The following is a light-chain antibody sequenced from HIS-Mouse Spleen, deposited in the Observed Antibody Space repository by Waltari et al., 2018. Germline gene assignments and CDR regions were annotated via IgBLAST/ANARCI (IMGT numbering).Light chain of an antibody. CDR1: QSVSSSY. CDR3: QQYGSSPPIT. J-gene: IGKJ5*01. Sequence: EIVLTQSSGTLSLSPGERATLSCRASQSVSSSYLAWYQQKPGQAPRLLNYGASSRATGIPDRFSGSGSGTDFTVTISRLEPEDFAVYYCQQYGSSPPITFGQGTRLEIK. CDR2: GAS. V-gene: IGKV3-20*01.